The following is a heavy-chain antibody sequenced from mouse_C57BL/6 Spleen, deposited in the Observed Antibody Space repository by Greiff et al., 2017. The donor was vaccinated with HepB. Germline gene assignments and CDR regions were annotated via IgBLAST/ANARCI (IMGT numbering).Heavy chain of an antibody. D-gene: IGHD1-1*01. CDR1: GYAFSSSW. CDR2: IYPGDGAT. J-gene: IGHJ2*01. V-gene: IGHV1-82*01. Sequence: QVQLQQSGPELVKPGASVKISCKASGYAFSSSWMNWVKQRPGKGLEWIGRIYPGDGATNYNGKFKGKATMTADKSSSKAYMQLSSLTSEDSAVYFCAREGVLDTTVWGRDWGQGTTLTVSS. CDR3: AREGVLDTTVWGRD.